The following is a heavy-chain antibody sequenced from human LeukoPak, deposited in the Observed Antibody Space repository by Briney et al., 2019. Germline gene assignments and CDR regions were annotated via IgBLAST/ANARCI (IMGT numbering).Heavy chain of an antibody. J-gene: IGHJ5*02. V-gene: IGHV4-34*01. CDR1: RGSFSDFY. CDR2: INHSGST. D-gene: IGHD3-10*01. Sequence: SETLSLTCAVYRGSFSDFYCSWIRQSPGKGLEWIGEINHSGSTNYNPSLKSRVTISVDTSKNQLSLKLSSLTAADTAVYYCARRLLWFGELSWFDPWGKGTLVTVSS. CDR3: ARRLLWFGELSWFDP.